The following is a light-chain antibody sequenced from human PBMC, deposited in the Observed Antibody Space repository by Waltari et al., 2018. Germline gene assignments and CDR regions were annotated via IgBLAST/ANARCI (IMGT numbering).Light chain of an antibody. V-gene: IGKV3-20*01. CDR3: QQEDGEVVT. CDR2: GTS. Sequence: EIVLTQSSVTLSLSPGERATLPCRASQSVTSIPFSWYQQKLGQAPRLLIYGTSSRATGIPDSFSGSGSGTDFTFPISSLEPEEFAVYYGQQEDGEVVTFGGGTKVEI. J-gene: IGKJ4*01. CDR1: QSVTSIP.